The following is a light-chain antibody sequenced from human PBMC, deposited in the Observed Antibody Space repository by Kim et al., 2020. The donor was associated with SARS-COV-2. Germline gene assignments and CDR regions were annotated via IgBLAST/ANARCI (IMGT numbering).Light chain of an antibody. J-gene: IGKJ5*01. CDR2: GAS. CDR3: LQHRTYPIT. CDR1: QDIGND. V-gene: IGKV1-17*01. Sequence: DIQMTQSPSSLSASVGDRVTITCRASQDIGNDLGWYQQKPGRAPKRLIYGASNLQSGVPSRFSGSGSETEFTLTINSLQPEDFAIYFCLQHRTYPITFGQGTRLEIK.